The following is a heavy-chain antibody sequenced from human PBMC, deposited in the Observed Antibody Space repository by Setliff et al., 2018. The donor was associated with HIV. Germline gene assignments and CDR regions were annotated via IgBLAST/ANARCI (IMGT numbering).Heavy chain of an antibody. Sequence: LSLTCTVSRDSIRNGAYYWGWIRQPPGKGLEWIGSIYYSGSAYYNPSFKSRVTLSVDTSENQFSLRLSPVTAADTAVYFCARGGTVSADFDSWGQGTLVTVSS. CDR3: ARGGTVSADFDS. CDR2: IYYSGSA. J-gene: IGHJ4*02. V-gene: IGHV4-39*07. D-gene: IGHD6-19*01. CDR1: RDSIRNGAYY.